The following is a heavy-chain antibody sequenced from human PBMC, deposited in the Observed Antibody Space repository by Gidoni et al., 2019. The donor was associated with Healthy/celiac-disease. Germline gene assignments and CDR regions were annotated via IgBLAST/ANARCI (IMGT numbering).Heavy chain of an antibody. D-gene: IGHD6-19*01. Sequence: QVQLQESGPGLVKPSQTLSLTCTVSGGSISSGGYYWSWIRQHPGKGLEWIGYIYYSGSTYYNPSLKSRVTISVDTSKNQFSLKLSSVTAADTAVYYCARDNKRWPSLDAFDIWGQGTMVTVSS. CDR1: GGSISSGGYY. CDR2: IYYSGST. CDR3: ARDNKRWPSLDAFDI. J-gene: IGHJ3*02. V-gene: IGHV4-31*03.